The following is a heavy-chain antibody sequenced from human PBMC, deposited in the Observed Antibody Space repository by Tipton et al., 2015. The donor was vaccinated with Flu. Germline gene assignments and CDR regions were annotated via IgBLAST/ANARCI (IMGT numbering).Heavy chain of an antibody. CDR1: GGSISSYY. V-gene: IGHV4-4*07. CDR2: IYTSGSP. J-gene: IGHJ5*02. D-gene: IGHD6-13*01. Sequence: TLSLTCTVSGGSISSYYWSWIRQPAGKGLEWIGRIYTSGSPNYNPSLRSRVTMSVDTSKNQFSLKLSSVAAADTAGYYCARDSSRWYRDYNWFAPWGQGTRVTGSS. CDR3: ARDSSRWYRDYNWFAP.